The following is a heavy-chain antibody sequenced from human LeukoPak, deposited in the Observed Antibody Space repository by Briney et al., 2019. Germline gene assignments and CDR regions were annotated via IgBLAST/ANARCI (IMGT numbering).Heavy chain of an antibody. V-gene: IGHV4-4*09. Sequence: SETLSLTCTVSGGSISSYYWSWIRQPPGKGLEWIGYIYTSGSTNYNPSLKSRATISVDTSKNQFSLKLSSVTAADTAVYYCARGMVGYCSGGSCYVLDYWGQGTLVTVSS. CDR2: IYTSGST. D-gene: IGHD2-15*01. J-gene: IGHJ4*02. CDR3: ARGMVGYCSGGSCYVLDY. CDR1: GGSISSYY.